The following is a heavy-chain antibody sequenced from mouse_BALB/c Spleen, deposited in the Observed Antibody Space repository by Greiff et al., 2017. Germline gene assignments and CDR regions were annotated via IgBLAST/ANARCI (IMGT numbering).Heavy chain of an antibody. CDR1: GYSITSGYY. J-gene: IGHJ3*01. CDR2: ISYDGSN. Sequence: DVKLQESGPGLVKPSQSLSLTCSVTGYSITSGYYWNWIRQFPGNKLEWMGYISYDGSNNYNPSLKNRISITRDTSKNQFFLKLNSVTTEDTATYYCARGRGGAYWGQGTLVTVSA. V-gene: IGHV3-6*02. CDR3: ARGRGGAY.